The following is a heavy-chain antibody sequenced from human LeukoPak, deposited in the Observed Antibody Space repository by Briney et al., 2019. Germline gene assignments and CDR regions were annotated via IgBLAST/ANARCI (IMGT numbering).Heavy chain of an antibody. Sequence: GGSLRLSCAASGFTFSNYAMRWVRQAPGKGLEWVSGISGSGDSTYYADSVKGRFTISRDNAKNSLYLQMNSLRAEDTAVYYCAREGSSSWSIDYWGQGTLVTVSS. D-gene: IGHD6-13*01. CDR1: GFTFSNYA. V-gene: IGHV3-23*01. J-gene: IGHJ4*02. CDR3: AREGSSSWSIDY. CDR2: ISGSGDST.